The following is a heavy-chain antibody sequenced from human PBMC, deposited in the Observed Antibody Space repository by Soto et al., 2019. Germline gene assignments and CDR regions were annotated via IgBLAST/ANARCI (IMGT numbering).Heavy chain of an antibody. J-gene: IGHJ3*02. V-gene: IGHV3-30-3*01. CDR3: SRDGGEFVVGGDALYI. D-gene: IGHD2-15*01. Sequence: QVQLVESGGGVVQPGRSLRLSCAASGFTFSYYAMHWVRQAPGKGLEWVAVISYEGSNKYHADSVKGRFTISRDNSKNTVYLQMDRLRAEDTAGYYLSRDGGEFVVGGDALYIWGQGKKVTVSS. CDR1: GFTFSYYA. CDR2: ISYEGSNK.